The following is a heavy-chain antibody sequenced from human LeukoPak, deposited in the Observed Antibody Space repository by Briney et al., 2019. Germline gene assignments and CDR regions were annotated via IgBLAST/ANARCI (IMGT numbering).Heavy chain of an antibody. D-gene: IGHD4-11*01. CDR1: GYTFPRFD. Sequence: GASVKGSCKASGYTFPRFDINWVGQANGQGLEWMGWMNPNSGNTGYAQKFQGRVTMTRNTSISTAYMELSSLRSEDTAVYYCARGGLQSFDYWGQGTLVPVSS. CDR3: ARGGLQSFDY. J-gene: IGHJ4*02. CDR2: MNPNSGNT. V-gene: IGHV1-8*01.